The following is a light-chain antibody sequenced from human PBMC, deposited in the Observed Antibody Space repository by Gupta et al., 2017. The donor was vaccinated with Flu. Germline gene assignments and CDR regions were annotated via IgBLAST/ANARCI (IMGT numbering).Light chain of an antibody. V-gene: IGKV2-30*01. CDR1: QSLVYKNGITY. CDR3: KRGEHRWT. J-gene: IGKJ2*01. CDR2: EGS. Sequence: DVVMTQSPLSLPVTLGQPASISCRSSQSLVYKNGITYLNWLQQRPGQSPRRLIYEGSKRDSGVPDRFSGSGSGTDCTLKISRVEAEDVGVYYCKRGEHRWTFGQGTKMEI.